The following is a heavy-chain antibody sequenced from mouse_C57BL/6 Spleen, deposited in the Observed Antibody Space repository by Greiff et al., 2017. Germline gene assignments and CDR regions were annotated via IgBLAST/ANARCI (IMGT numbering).Heavy chain of an antibody. J-gene: IGHJ1*03. Sequence: QVQLKESGPELVKPGASVKISCKASGYAFSSSWMNWVKQRPGKGLEGIGRIYPGDGDTNYNGKFKGKATLTADKSSSTAYMQLSSLTSEDSAVYFCARSGGNDYWYFDVWGTGTTVTVSS. V-gene: IGHV1-82*01. CDR2: IYPGDGDT. D-gene: IGHD2-1*01. CDR3: ARSGGNDYWYFDV. CDR1: GYAFSSSW.